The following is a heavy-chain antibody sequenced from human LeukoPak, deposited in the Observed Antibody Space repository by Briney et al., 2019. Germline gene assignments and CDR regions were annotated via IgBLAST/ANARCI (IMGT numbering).Heavy chain of an antibody. CDR2: IWYDGSNK. CDR1: GFTFSSYG. D-gene: IGHD2-21*02. Sequence: GGSLRLSCAESGFTFSSYGMHWVRQAPGKGLEWVAVIWYDGSNKYYADSVKGRFTISRDNSKNTLYLQMNSLRAEDTAVYYCARDAGDIVVVTEPLDAFDIWGQGTMVTVSS. CDR3: ARDAGDIVVVTEPLDAFDI. J-gene: IGHJ3*02. V-gene: IGHV3-33*01.